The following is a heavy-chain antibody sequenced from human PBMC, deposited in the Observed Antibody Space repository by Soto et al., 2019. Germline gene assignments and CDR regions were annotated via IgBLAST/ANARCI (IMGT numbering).Heavy chain of an antibody. J-gene: IGHJ4*02. V-gene: IGHV3-7*01. D-gene: IGHD3-3*01. Sequence: VGSLRLSCAASGFTFSSYWMSWVRQAPGKGLEWVANIKQDGSEKYYVDSVKGRFTISRDNAKNSLYLQMNSLRAEDTAAYYCARDWDHYDFWSGYYHDYWGQGTLVTVSS. CDR2: IKQDGSEK. CDR1: GFTFSSYW. CDR3: ARDWDHYDFWSGYYHDY.